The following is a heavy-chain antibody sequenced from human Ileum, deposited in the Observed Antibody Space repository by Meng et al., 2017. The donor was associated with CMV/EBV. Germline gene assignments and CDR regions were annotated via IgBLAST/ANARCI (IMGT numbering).Heavy chain of an antibody. J-gene: IGHJ5*02. CDR1: GDSISSDTFF. D-gene: IGHD5-12*01. CDR3: ARDCCGYRSWFDP. V-gene: IGHV4-39*07. Sequence: QLPLQESAPGLVTPSETLSLTCTVSGDSISSDTFFWGWIRQPPGKGLEWIGSLSYSGTTFYNPSLKSRVTLSVDTSKNQFSLKLNSVTAADTAVYYCARDCCGYRSWFDPWGQGALVTVSS. CDR2: LSYSGTT.